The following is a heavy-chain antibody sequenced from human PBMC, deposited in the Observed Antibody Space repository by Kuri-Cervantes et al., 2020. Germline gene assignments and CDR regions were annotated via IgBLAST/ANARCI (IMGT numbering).Heavy chain of an antibody. J-gene: IGHJ6*03. Sequence: GESLKISCAASGFTVSNNYMSWVRQAPGKGLEWVSVIYRGGNAYYADSVKGRFTISRDNAKNSLYLQMSSLRAEDTGVYYCARGYCSGGDCYGEYYYYYYMDVWGKGTTVTVSS. D-gene: IGHD2-15*01. CDR1: GFTVSNNY. CDR2: IYRGGNA. V-gene: IGHV3-53*01. CDR3: ARGYCSGGDCYGEYYYYYYMDV.